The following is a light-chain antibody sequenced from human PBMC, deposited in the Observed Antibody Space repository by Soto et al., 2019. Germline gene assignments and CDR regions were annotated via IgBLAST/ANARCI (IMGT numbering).Light chain of an antibody. CDR3: QQYNSYSPT. CDR1: KSISSW. J-gene: IGKJ4*01. CDR2: DAS. Sequence: DIQMTQSPSTLYASVGDRVTITCRASKSISSWLAWYQQKLGKAPKLLIYDASSLESGVPSRFSGSGSGTEFTLTISSLQPDDFATYYCQQYNSYSPTFGGGTKVEIK. V-gene: IGKV1-5*01.